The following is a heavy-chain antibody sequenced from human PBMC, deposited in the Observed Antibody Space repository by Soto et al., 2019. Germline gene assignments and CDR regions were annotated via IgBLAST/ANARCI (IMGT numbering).Heavy chain of an antibody. V-gene: IGHV3-7*01. J-gene: IGHJ4*02. Sequence: PGGSLRLSCAGSGFTFSTYWMSWVRQAPGKGLEWVANIKPDGSDKYYVDSVKGRFTISRDNVKNSVSLQLSSLRVEDTAVYYCAGIEWYSSSWFFDDWGQGTLVTVSS. CDR1: GFTFSTYW. CDR2: IKPDGSDK. D-gene: IGHD6-19*01. CDR3: AGIEWYSSSWFFDD.